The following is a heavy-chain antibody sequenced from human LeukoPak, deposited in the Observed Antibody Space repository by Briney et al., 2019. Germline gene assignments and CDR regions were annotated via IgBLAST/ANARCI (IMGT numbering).Heavy chain of an antibody. J-gene: IGHJ4*02. Sequence: GGSLRLSCAASGFTFSSYAMSWVRQAPGKGLEWVSAISGSGGSTYYADSVKGRFTISRDDSKNTLYLQMNSLRAEDTAVYYCAKDSSRQFYGFWSGANLGYFDYWGQGTLVTVSS. CDR2: ISGSGGST. CDR3: AKDSSRQFYGFWSGANLGYFDY. D-gene: IGHD3-3*01. CDR1: GFTFSSYA. V-gene: IGHV3-23*01.